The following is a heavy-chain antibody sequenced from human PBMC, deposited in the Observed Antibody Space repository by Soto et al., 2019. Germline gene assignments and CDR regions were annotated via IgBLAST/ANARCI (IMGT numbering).Heavy chain of an antibody. CDR2: MNPDSGNT. Sequence: QVQLVQSGAEVKKPGASVKVSCKASGYTFTNYDIHWVRQATGQGLEWMGWMNPDSGNTGQSKQFQGRVTMTRYTSISTAYMEMSSLRSEDTAVYYCARGRFRRTWFDPWGQGTLVTVSS. V-gene: IGHV1-8*01. J-gene: IGHJ5*02. CDR3: ARGRFRRTWFDP. D-gene: IGHD3-16*01. CDR1: GYTFTNYD.